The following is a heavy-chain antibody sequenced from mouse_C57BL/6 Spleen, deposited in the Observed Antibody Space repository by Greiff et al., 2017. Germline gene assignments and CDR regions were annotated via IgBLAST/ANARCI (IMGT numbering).Heavy chain of an antibody. CDR1: GFNIKDYY. D-gene: IGHD1-1*01. J-gene: IGHJ1*03. CDR2: IDPEDGAT. CDR3: TTADYGSSYWYFDV. V-gene: IGHV14-1*01. Sequence: EVKLQESGAELVRPGASVKLSCTASGFNIKDYYMHWVKQRPEQGLEWIGRIDPEDGATDYAPKFQGKATMTADTSSNTAYLQLSSLTSEDTAVYYWTTADYGSSYWYFDVWGTGTTVTVSS.